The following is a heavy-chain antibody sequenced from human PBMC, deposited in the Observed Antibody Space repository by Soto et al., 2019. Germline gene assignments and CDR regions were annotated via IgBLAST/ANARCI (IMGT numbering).Heavy chain of an antibody. J-gene: IGHJ4*02. V-gene: IGHV4-34*01. CDR2: INHSGST. D-gene: IGHD6-19*01. CDR1: GGSFSGYY. Sequence: QVQLQQWGAGLLKPSETLSLTCAVYGGSFSGYYWSWIRQPPGKGLEWIGEINHSGSTNYNPSLKRRVTISVDTSKNQFSLKLSSVTAADTAVYYCATRAPVAGFYWGQGTLVTVSS. CDR3: ATRAPVAGFY.